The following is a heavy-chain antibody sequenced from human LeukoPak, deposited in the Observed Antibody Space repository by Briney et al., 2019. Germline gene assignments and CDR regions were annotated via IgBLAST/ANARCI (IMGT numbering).Heavy chain of an antibody. CDR2: INPSNGNT. D-gene: IGHD1-26*01. V-gene: IGHV1-46*01. J-gene: IGHJ4*02. CDR3: AREPYSGSCHFDY. CDR1: GYTFSNSH. Sequence: ASVKVSCKASGYTFSNSHIHWVRQAPGQGLEWMGIINPSNGNTEYAQRFQGRVTMTRDTSMSTVYMDLSSLRLEDTAVFYCAREPYSGSCHFDYWGQGTLLTVSS.